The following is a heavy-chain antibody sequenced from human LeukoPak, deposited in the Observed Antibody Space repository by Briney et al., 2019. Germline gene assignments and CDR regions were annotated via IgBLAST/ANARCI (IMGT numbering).Heavy chain of an antibody. Sequence: GGSLRLSCAASGFTFITYSMNWVRQAPGKGLEWVSYISSGSTTIYYADSVKGRFTISRDNAKSSLYLQMNSLRAEDTAVYYCARDRDAAVAYFDYWGQGISVTVSS. CDR1: GFTFITYS. V-gene: IGHV3-48*04. J-gene: IGHJ4*02. CDR3: ARDRDAAVAYFDY. D-gene: IGHD4-23*01. CDR2: ISSGSTTI.